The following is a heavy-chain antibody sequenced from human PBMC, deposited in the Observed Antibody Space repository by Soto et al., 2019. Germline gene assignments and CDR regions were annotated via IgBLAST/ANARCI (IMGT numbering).Heavy chain of an antibody. D-gene: IGHD3-9*01. CDR2: VNAGNGNT. Sequence: ASMEVSRQAFGYTFTSYSIHLVRQGPRQRLEGVGWVNAGNGNTKYSQKFQGRVTITRDTSASTAYMELSSLRSEDTAVYYCAREGVPLRYFDWLLSRVEEDAFDIWGQGTMVTVSS. V-gene: IGHV1-3*01. CDR1: GYTFTSYS. J-gene: IGHJ3*02. CDR3: AREGVPLRYFDWLLSRVEEDAFDI.